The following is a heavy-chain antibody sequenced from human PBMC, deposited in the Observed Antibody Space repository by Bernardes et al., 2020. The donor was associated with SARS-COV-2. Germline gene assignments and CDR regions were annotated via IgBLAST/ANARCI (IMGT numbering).Heavy chain of an antibody. D-gene: IGHD2-8*01. CDR3: AKAEVATNIIIYH. Sequence: GGSLRLSCAASGFTFSDYAMNWVRQAPGKGLEWVSTIGGSGGNTYYEDSVKGRFTISRDDSKNMLYLQMNSLRGEDTALYYCAKAEVATNIIIYHWGQGTLVTVSS. CDR1: GFTFSDYA. J-gene: IGHJ4*02. CDR2: IGGSGGNT. V-gene: IGHV3-23*01.